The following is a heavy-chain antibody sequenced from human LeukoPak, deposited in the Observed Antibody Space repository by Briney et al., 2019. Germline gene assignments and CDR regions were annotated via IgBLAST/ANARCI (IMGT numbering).Heavy chain of an antibody. CDR2: IYTSGST. J-gene: IGHJ6*02. CDR3: VRSSSSSWYFYYGVDV. Sequence: SETLSLPCTVSGGSISSYYWSWIRQPAGKGVEWIGRIYTSGSTNYNPSLKSRVTMSVDTSKNQFSLKLSSVTAADTAVYYCVRSSSSSWYFYYGVDVWGQGTTVTVSS. D-gene: IGHD6-13*01. CDR1: GGSISSYY. V-gene: IGHV4-4*07.